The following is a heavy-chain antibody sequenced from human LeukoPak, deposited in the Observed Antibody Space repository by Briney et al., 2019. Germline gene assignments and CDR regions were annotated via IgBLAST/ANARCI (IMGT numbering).Heavy chain of an antibody. J-gene: IGHJ4*02. CDR3: GRKANWGSYYFDY. CDR1: GGSLSDYY. V-gene: IGHV4-34*01. Sequence: PSETLSLTCAVYGGSLSDYYRSWIRQPPGKGLEWIGEINHSGSTNYNPFLTSRVTTSVDTSKNQFSLKMTTVTAADTAVYYCGRKANWGSYYFDYWGQGTLVTVSS. D-gene: IGHD7-27*01. CDR2: INHSGST.